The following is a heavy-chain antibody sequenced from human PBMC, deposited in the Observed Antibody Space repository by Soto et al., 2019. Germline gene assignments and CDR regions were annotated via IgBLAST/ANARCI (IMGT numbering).Heavy chain of an antibody. CDR1: GYTFTGYY. Sequence: ASVKVSCKASGYTFTGYYMHWVRQAPGQGLEWMGWINPNSGGTNYAQKFQGRVTMTRDTSISTAYMELSRLRSDDTAVYYCARVRVEGTVTTSYYYYGMDVCGQGTTVTVSS. D-gene: IGHD4-4*01. J-gene: IGHJ6*02. CDR2: INPNSGGT. CDR3: ARVRVEGTVTTSYYYYGMDV. V-gene: IGHV1-2*02.